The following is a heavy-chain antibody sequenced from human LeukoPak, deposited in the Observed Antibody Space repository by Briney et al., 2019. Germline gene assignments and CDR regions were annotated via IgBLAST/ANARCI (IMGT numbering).Heavy chain of an antibody. CDR2: INRGGDT. Sequence: SETLSLTCAVYGGSFNGYYWTWIRQPPGKGLEWNGEINRGGDTNYNPSLKSRVTISVDTSKTQVSLKLNSVTAADTALYYCARGVGTGSYFFNWGQGTLVTVSS. D-gene: IGHD1-26*01. J-gene: IGHJ4*02. CDR1: GGSFNGYY. V-gene: IGHV4-34*01. CDR3: ARGVGTGSYFFN.